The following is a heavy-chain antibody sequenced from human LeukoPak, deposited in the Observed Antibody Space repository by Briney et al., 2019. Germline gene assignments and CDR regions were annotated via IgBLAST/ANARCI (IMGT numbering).Heavy chain of an antibody. CDR1: GGSFSGYY. Sequence: SETLSLTCAVYGGSFSGYYWSWLRQPPGKGLEWIGEINHSGSTNYNPSLKSRVTISVDTSKNQFSLKLSSVTAADTAVYYCARGRSVLRYFDWLFQTWGQGTLVTVSS. CDR3: ARGRSVLRYFDWLFQT. D-gene: IGHD3-9*01. J-gene: IGHJ5*02. V-gene: IGHV4-34*01. CDR2: INHSGST.